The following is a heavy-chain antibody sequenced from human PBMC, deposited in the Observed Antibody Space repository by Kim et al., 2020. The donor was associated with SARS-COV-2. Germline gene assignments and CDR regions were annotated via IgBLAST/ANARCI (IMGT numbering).Heavy chain of an antibody. V-gene: IGHV3-15*01. CDR1: GFTFSNAW. D-gene: IGHD2-15*01. J-gene: IGHJ4*02. CDR2: IKSKTDGGTT. Sequence: GGSLRLSCAASGFTFSNAWMSWVRQAPGKGLEWVGRIKSKTDGGTTDYAAPVKGRFTISRDDSKNTLYLQMNSLKTEDTAVYYCTTTVGGPKRRVVDYWGQGTLVTVSS. CDR3: TTTVGGPKRRVVDY.